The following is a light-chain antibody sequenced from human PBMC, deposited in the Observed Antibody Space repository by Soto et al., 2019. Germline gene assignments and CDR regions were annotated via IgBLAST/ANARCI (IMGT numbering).Light chain of an antibody. J-gene: IGLJ1*01. V-gene: IGLV2-14*01. CDR2: EVS. CDR1: SSDVGGYNY. Sequence: QSVLTQPASVSGSPGQSITISCTGTSSDVGGYNYVSWYQQHPDKDPKLMIYEVSNRPSGVSSRFSGSKSGNTASLTISGLQAEDEADYYCSSYTTSNTLVFGTGTKLTVL. CDR3: SSYTTSNTLV.